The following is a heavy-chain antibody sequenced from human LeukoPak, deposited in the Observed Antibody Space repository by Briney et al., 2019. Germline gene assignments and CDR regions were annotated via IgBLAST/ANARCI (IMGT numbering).Heavy chain of an antibody. V-gene: IGHV3-9*01. D-gene: IGHD6-19*01. CDR3: AKATSGWYGFDY. J-gene: IGHJ4*02. Sequence: PGRSLRLSCAASGFTFDDYAMHWVRQAPGKGLEWVSGISWNSGSIGYADSVKGRFTISRDNSKNTLYLQMNSLRAEDTAVYYCAKATSGWYGFDYWGQGTLVTVSS. CDR1: GFTFDDYA. CDR2: ISWNSGSI.